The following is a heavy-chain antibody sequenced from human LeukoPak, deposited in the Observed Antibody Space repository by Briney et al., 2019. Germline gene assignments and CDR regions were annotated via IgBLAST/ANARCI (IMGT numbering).Heavy chain of an antibody. CDR1: GFTFSSYG. J-gene: IGHJ4*02. D-gene: IGHD5-18*01. CDR3: ARTYGYGAYYFDY. CDR2: IRCDGSNK. V-gene: IGHV3-30*02. Sequence: GGSLRLSCAASGFTFSSYGMHWVRQAPGKGLEWVAFIRCDGSNKYYADSVKGRFTISRDNSKNTLYLQMNSLRAEGTAVYYCARTYGYGAYYFDYWGQGTLVTVSS.